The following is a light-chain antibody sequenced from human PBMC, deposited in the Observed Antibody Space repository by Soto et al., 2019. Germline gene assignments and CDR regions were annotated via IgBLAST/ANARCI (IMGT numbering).Light chain of an antibody. CDR3: QQYGSSPPVT. Sequence: EIVLTQSQGTLSLSPGERATLSCRASQSVSSSYLAWYQQKPGQAPRLLIYGASSRATGIPDRFSGSGSGTDSTLTISRLEPEDFAVYYCQQYGSSPPVTFGQGTKLEIK. V-gene: IGKV3-20*01. CDR2: GAS. J-gene: IGKJ2*01. CDR1: QSVSSSY.